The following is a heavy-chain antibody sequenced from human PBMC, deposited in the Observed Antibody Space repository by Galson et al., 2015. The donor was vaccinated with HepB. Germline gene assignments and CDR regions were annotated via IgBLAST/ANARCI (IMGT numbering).Heavy chain of an antibody. D-gene: IGHD2-2*01. V-gene: IGHV3-30*18. J-gene: IGHJ6*03. CDR1: GFTFSSYG. CDR3: AKDRRYCSSTSCSYYYYYYMDV. CDR2: MSYDGGNK. Sequence: SLRLSCAASGFTFSSYGMHWVRQAPGKGLEWVAVMSYDGGNKYYADSVKGRFTISRDNSKNTLYLQMNSLRAEDTAVYYCAKDRRYCSSTSCSYYYYYYMDVWGKGTTVTVSS.